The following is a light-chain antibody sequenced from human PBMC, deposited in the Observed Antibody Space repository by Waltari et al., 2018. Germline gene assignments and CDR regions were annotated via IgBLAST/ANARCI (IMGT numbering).Light chain of an antibody. CDR3: QQYNTYSS. Sequence: DIQMTQSPSSLSASVGDRVTITSRASQSISNGLSWYQQKPGKAPILLIYKASILKSGVPSRFSGSGSGTQFTLTISSLQPGDFATYYCQQYNTYSSFGQGTKLEIK. CDR1: QSISNG. J-gene: IGKJ2*01. CDR2: KAS. V-gene: IGKV1-5*03.